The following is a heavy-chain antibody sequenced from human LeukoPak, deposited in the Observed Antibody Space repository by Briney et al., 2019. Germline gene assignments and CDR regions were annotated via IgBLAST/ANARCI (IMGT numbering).Heavy chain of an antibody. J-gene: IGHJ4*02. D-gene: IGHD6-19*01. Sequence: SETLSLTCTVSGGSISSYYWSWIRQPPGKGLEWIGHIYYSGSTNYNPSLKSRVTISVDTSKNQFSLKLSSVTAADTAVYYCARRAPGVAVAGTAHFDYWGQGTLVTVSS. CDR1: GGSISSYY. CDR2: IYYSGST. V-gene: IGHV4-59*08. CDR3: ARRAPGVAVAGTAHFDY.